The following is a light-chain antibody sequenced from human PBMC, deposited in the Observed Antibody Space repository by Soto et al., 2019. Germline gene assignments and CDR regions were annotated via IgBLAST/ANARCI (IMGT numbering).Light chain of an antibody. Sequence: QSVLTQPRSVSGSPGQSVTFSCTGTSSDIGGYNYVSWYKQHPGKAPKLMIYDVIKRPSGVPDRFSGSKSGNTASLTIYGLQAEDEADYYCCSYAGSYTHVFGTGTKVTVL. CDR2: DVI. CDR1: SSDIGGYNY. J-gene: IGLJ1*01. V-gene: IGLV2-11*01. CDR3: CSYAGSYTHV.